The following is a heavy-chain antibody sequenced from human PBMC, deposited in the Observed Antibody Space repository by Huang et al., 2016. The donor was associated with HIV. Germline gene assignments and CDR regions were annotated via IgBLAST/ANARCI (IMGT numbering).Heavy chain of an antibody. CDR1: GFTFSGYG. J-gene: IGHJ4*02. V-gene: IGHV3-30*18. D-gene: IGHD6-13*01. Sequence: QVQLVESGGGVVQPGRSLRLSCAASGFTFSGYGVQWVRQAPGQGLVLVAVISYDAKTKTYADSGRGRFSISRDNSKTTVYLQLNSLRLEDTAVYYCAKGGSAAAVLDFWGQGTLVTVSS. CDR2: ISYDAKTK. CDR3: AKGGSAAAVLDF.